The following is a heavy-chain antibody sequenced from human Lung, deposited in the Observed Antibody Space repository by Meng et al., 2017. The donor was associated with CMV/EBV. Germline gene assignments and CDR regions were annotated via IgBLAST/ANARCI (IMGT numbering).Heavy chain of an antibody. CDR2: INHSGST. D-gene: IGHD3-3*01. CDR1: GGSFSGYY. J-gene: IGHJ4*02. Sequence: SETXSLTCAVYGGSFSGYYWSWIRQPPGKGLEWIGEINHSGSTNYNPSLKSRVTISVDTSKNQFSLKLSSVTAADTAVYYCARGGFTYDFWSGYDFDYWGQGXLVTVSS. CDR3: ARGGFTYDFWSGYDFDY. V-gene: IGHV4-34*01.